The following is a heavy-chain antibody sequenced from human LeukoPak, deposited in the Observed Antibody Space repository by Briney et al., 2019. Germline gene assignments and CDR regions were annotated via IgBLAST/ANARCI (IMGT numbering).Heavy chain of an antibody. Sequence: TSQTLSLTCTVSGGSISSGGYYWSWIRQPPGKGLEWIGYIYHSGSTYYNPSLKSRVTISVDRSKNQFSLKLSSVTAADTAVYYCARSRSPGSDAFDIWGQGTMVTVSS. J-gene: IGHJ3*02. V-gene: IGHV4-30-2*01. CDR2: IYHSGST. CDR1: GGSISSGGYY. D-gene: IGHD2-2*01. CDR3: ARSRSPGSDAFDI.